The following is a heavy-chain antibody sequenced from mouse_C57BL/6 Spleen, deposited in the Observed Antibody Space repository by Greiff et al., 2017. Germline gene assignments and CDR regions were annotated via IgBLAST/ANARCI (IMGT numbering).Heavy chain of an antibody. Sequence: EVKLMESGGGLVQPKGSLKLSCAASGFSFNTYAMNWVRQAPGKGLEWVARIRSKSNNYATYYADSVKDRFTIYRDDSESMLYLQMNNLKTEDTAMYYCVRQGLYAMDYWGQGTSVTVSA. CDR3: VRQGLYAMDY. CDR1: GFSFNTYA. D-gene: IGHD2-13*01. V-gene: IGHV10-1*01. CDR2: IRSKSNNYAT. J-gene: IGHJ4*01.